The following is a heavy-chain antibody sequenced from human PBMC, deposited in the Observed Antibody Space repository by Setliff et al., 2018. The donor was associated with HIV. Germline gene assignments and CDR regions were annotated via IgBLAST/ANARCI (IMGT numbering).Heavy chain of an antibody. Sequence: GASVKVSCKASGYTFTSYGISWVRQAPGQGLEWMGWISAYNGNTNYAQKLQGRVTMSTDTSTSTACMELRSLRSDDTAVYYCARDSEWGSYIFWTFDIWGQGTMVTVSS. J-gene: IGHJ3*02. D-gene: IGHD1-26*01. CDR3: ARDSEWGSYIFWTFDI. CDR2: ISAYNGNT. CDR1: GYTFTSYG. V-gene: IGHV1-18*01.